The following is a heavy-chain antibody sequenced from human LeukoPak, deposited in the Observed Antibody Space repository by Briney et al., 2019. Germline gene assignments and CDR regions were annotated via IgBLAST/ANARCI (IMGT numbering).Heavy chain of an antibody. V-gene: IGHV1-3*01. D-gene: IGHD3-9*01. CDR1: GYTFTSYA. CDR2: INAGNGNT. J-gene: IGHJ4*02. Sequence: ASVKVSCKASGYTFTSYAMQWVRQAPGQRLEWMGWINAGNGNTKYSQKFQGRVTITRDTSASTAYMELSSLRSEDTAVYYCARASYFDWLLTPMYYFDYWGQGTLVTVSS. CDR3: ARASYFDWLLTPMYYFDY.